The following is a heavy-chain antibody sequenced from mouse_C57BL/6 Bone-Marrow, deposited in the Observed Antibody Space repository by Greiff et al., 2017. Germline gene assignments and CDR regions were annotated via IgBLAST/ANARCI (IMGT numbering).Heavy chain of an antibody. CDR1: GYSFTGYY. CDR2: INPSTGGT. CDR3: ARPPVGRYYFDY. V-gene: IGHV1-42*01. J-gene: IGHJ2*01. D-gene: IGHD4-1*01. Sequence: DVQLQESGPELVKPGASVKISCKASGYSFTGYYMNWVKQSPEKSLEWIGEINPSTGGTTYNQKFKAKATLTVDKSSSTAYMQLKSLTSEDSAVYYCARPPVGRYYFDYWGQGTTLTVSS.